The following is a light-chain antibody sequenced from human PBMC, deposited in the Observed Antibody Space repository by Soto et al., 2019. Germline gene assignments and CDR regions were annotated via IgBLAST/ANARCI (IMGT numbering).Light chain of an antibody. V-gene: IGLV1-51*01. Sequence: QSVLTQPPSVSAAPGQRVTISCSGSSSNIGFVSWYQQGPGTAPKLLIYDNSNRPLEIPDRFSGSKSGTSATLDITDLQTGDEADYYCGAWDSSLSAGVFGTGTKLTVL. CDR2: DNS. CDR1: SSNIGF. J-gene: IGLJ1*01. CDR3: GAWDSSLSAGV.